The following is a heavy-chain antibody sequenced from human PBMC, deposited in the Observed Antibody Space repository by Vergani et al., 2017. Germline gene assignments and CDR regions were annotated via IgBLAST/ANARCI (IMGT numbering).Heavy chain of an antibody. V-gene: IGHV3-49*04. D-gene: IGHD6-13*01. CDR3: VKDIAASGNYWYFDL. Sequence: EVQLVESGGGLVKPGRSLRLSCRASGFTFTDYGISWVRQAPGKGLEWVGFVRNKEDGGTPEHAASVKGRFTISRDDSKAIAYLQMNSLKTEDTAVYYCVKDIAASGNYWYFDLWGRGTLVTVSS. CDR2: VRNKEDGGTP. CDR1: GFTFTDYG. J-gene: IGHJ2*01.